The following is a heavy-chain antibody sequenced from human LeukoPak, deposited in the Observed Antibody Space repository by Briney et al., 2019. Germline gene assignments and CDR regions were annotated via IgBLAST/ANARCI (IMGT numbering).Heavy chain of an antibody. CDR1: GFTFSTSG. Sequence: PGGSLRLSCAASGFTFSTSGLHWVRQAPGKGLEWVAVIWYDGRKTYYGDSVKGRFTISRDNSESTLYLDMNGLRAEDTAVYYCAREPEYFDYWGQGALVTVSS. D-gene: IGHD1-14*01. V-gene: IGHV3-33*01. CDR2: IWYDGRKT. J-gene: IGHJ4*02. CDR3: AREPEYFDY.